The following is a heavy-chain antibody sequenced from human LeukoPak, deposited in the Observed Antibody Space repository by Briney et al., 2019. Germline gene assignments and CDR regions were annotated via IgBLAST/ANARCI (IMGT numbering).Heavy chain of an antibody. Sequence: GASVKVSCKASGYTFSSYGISWVRQVPGQGLEWMGWSSTCNDNTNYAQKLQGRVTMTTNTSTSTAYMELRRLRSDDTAVYYCARGKMIRGIITNHYWGQGTLVTVSS. J-gene: IGHJ4*02. V-gene: IGHV1-18*01. CDR2: SSTCNDNT. CDR1: GYTFSSYG. CDR3: ARGKMIRGIITNHY. D-gene: IGHD3-10*01.